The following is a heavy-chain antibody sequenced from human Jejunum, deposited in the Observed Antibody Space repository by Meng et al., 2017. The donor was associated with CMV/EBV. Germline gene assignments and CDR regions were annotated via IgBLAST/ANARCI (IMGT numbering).Heavy chain of an antibody. CDR3: VMTTNYYYYGMDV. J-gene: IGHJ6*02. CDR1: GFTFSSYD. Sequence: SGFTFSSYDMHWVRQGPGKGLEWVSTIETATGDTYYTGSVRGRFTISRENAENSLYLQMNSLRAGDTAVYYCVMTTNYYYYGMDVWGQGTTVTV. D-gene: IGHD4-11*01. V-gene: IGHV3-13*01. CDR2: IETATGDT.